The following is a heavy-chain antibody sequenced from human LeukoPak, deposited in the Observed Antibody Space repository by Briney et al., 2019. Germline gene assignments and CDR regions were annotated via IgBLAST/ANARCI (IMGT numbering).Heavy chain of an antibody. CDR1: GYTFTGYY. D-gene: IGHD2-21*02. V-gene: IGHV1-2*02. CDR2: INPNSGGT. J-gene: IGHJ4*02. Sequence: ASVKVSCKASGYTFTGYYMHWVRQAPGQGLEWMGWINPNSGGTNYAQKFQGRVTMTRDTSISTAYMELSRLRSDDTAVYYCARDDATELAYCGGDCYLDYWGQGTLVTVSS. CDR3: ARDDATELAYCGGDCYLDY.